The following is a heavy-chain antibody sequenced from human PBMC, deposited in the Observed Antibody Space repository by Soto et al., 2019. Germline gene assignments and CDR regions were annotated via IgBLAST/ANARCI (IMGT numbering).Heavy chain of an antibody. Sequence: PVKVSCKPSGYTFTSPDINWVRQATGQGIEGMGWMNPNSGNTGYAQKFQGRVTMTRNTSISTAYMELSSLRSEDTAVYYRARSVYDIPDQDSYGVCGQGTLDTLAS. CDR1: GYTFTSPD. V-gene: IGHV1-8*02. D-gene: IGHD3-9*01. CDR2: MNPNSGNT. J-gene: IGHJ4*02. CDR3: ARSVYDIPDQDSYGV.